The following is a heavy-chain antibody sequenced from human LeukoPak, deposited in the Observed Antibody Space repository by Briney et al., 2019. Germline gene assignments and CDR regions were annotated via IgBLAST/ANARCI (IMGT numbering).Heavy chain of an antibody. V-gene: IGHV3-21*04. Sequence: GGSLRLSCAASGFTFSSYSMNWVRQAPGKGLEWVSSISSSTSYISYADSVKGRFTISRDNSKNTLYLQMNSLRAEDTAIYYCAKVRCGGDCVDAFDIWGQGTMVTVSS. CDR2: ISSSTSYI. CDR3: AKVRCGGDCVDAFDI. J-gene: IGHJ3*02. D-gene: IGHD2-21*02. CDR1: GFTFSSYS.